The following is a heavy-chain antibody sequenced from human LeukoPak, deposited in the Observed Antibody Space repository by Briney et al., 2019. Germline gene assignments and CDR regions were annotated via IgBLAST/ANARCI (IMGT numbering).Heavy chain of an antibody. J-gene: IGHJ6*03. V-gene: IGHV3-21*01. CDR3: ARVARNPLLRYFDHYYYYYMDV. Sequence: PGGSLRLSCAASGFTFSSYSMNWVRQAPGKGLEWVSSIGSSSTYKYYADSVKGRFTISRDNAKNSLYLQMNSLRAEDTAVYYCARVARNPLLRYFDHYYYYYMDVWGKGTTVTISS. D-gene: IGHD3-9*01. CDR2: IGSSSTYK. CDR1: GFTFSSYS.